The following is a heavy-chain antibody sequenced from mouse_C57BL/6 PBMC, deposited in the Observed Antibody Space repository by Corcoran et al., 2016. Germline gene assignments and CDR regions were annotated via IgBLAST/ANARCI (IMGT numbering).Heavy chain of an antibody. V-gene: IGHV1-81*01. CDR1: GYTFTSYG. CDR3: ERLAGSNYMDY. J-gene: IGHJ2*01. CDR2: IYPSSGNT. Sequence: QVQLQQSGAELARPGASVKLSCKASGYTFTSYGIRWVKQRTGQGLEWIGEIYPSSGNTYYNEKFKGKATLTADKSSSTAYMELSSVTSEDSAVYFCERLAGSNYMDYWGQGTTLTVSS. D-gene: IGHD2-12*01.